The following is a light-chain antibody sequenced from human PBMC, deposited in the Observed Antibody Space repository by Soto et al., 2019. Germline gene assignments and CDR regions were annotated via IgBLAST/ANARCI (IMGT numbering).Light chain of an antibody. V-gene: IGLV2-8*01. Sequence: QSVLTQPPSASGSPGQSVTISCTGTSSDIGAYIYVSWYQQHPGKAPKLMISEVSRRPSGVPERFSGSKSGNTASLTVSGLQADDEAHYYGSSYAGSNNVVFGTGTKVTVL. CDR2: EVS. CDR3: SSYAGSNNVV. J-gene: IGLJ1*01. CDR1: SSDIGAYIY.